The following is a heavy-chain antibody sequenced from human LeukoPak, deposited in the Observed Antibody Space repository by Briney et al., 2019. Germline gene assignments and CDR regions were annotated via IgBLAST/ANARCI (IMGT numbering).Heavy chain of an antibody. CDR1: GFTFSSYW. CDR3: ARDDYDFWSGYAYYYYYMDV. V-gene: IGHV3-74*01. D-gene: IGHD3-3*01. CDR2: IKSDGSST. J-gene: IGHJ6*03. Sequence: PGGSLRLSCAASGFTFSSYWMHWVRQAPGKGLVWVSRIKSDGSSTSYADSVKGRFTISRDNAKNSLYLQMSSLRAEDTAVYYCARDDYDFWSGYAYYYYYMDVWGKGTTVTVSS.